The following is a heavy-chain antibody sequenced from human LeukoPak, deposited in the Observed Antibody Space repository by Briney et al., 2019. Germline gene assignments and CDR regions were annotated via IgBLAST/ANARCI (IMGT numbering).Heavy chain of an antibody. D-gene: IGHD3-10*01. J-gene: IGHJ4*02. CDR2: IYHSGST. Sequence: PSETLSLTCAVSGGSISSSNWWSWVRQPPGKGLEWIGEIYHSGSTNYNPALKSRVTISVDKSKNQFSLKLSSVTAADTAVYYCARMPGWAIGLVRFYWGQGTLVTVSS. CDR1: GGSISSSNW. V-gene: IGHV4-4*02. CDR3: ARMPGWAIGLVRFY.